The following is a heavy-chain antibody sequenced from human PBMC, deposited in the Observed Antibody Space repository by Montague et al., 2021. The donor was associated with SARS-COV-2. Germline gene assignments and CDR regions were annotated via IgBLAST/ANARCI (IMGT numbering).Heavy chain of an antibody. CDR2: IYYSGST. CDR3: ARGGGYYNYGLDV. CDR1: GGSISNYY. Sequence: SETLSLTCTVSGGSISNYYWSWIRQPPGRGLEWIGYIYYSGSTDYSPSLKSRVTIFLDTSKNQFSLKVTSVTAADTAVYYCARGGGYYNYGLDVWGPGTTVTVS. J-gene: IGHJ6*02. V-gene: IGHV4-59*01. D-gene: IGHD3-22*01.